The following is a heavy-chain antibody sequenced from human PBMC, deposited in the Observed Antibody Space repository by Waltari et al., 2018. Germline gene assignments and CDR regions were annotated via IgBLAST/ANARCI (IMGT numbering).Heavy chain of an antibody. CDR3: ARDCSGGSCADSDAFDI. CDR1: GGTFSSYA. Sequence: QVQLVQSGAEVKKPGSSVTVSCTASGGTFSSYALSWVRQAPGQGLGWMGGIIPIFGTANYAQKFQGRVTITTDESTSTAYMELSSLRSEDTAVYYCARDCSGGSCADSDAFDIWGQGTMVTVSS. V-gene: IGHV1-69*05. D-gene: IGHD2-15*01. J-gene: IGHJ3*02. CDR2: IIPIFGTA.